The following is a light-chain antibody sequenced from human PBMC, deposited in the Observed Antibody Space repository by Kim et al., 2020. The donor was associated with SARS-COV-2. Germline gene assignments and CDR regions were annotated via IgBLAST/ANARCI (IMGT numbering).Light chain of an antibody. CDR1: KLGDKY. V-gene: IGLV3-1*01. CDR2: KDS. Sequence: VSPGQTASITCSGDKLGDKYACWYQQKPGQSPVLVIYKDSKRPSGIPERFSGSNSGNTATLTISGTQAMDEADYYCQAWDSSTVVFGGGTQLTVL. J-gene: IGLJ2*01. CDR3: QAWDSSTVV.